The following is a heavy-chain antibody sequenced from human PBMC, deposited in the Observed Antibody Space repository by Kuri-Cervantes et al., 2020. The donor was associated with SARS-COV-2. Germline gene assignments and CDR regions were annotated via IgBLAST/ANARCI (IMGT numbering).Heavy chain of an antibody. D-gene: IGHD3-9*01. CDR1: GASISSSTYY. Sequence: ESLKISCTVSGASISSSTYYWGWIRQSPGEGLEWLGSIYESGDTYYSSSLKSLLSLSVDTSKNQFSLKLTSVTAADTAIYYCARRYAFDRFHKWGQGTQVTVSS. CDR3: ARRYAFDRFHK. J-gene: IGHJ4*02. CDR2: IYESGDT. V-gene: IGHV4-39*01.